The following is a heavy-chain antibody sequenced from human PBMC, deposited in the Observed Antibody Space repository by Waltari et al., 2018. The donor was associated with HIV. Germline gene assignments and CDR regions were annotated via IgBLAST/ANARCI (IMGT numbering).Heavy chain of an antibody. CDR2: VSSSSSYI. CDR3: ARELPGPQWLEIGMDV. J-gene: IGHJ6*02. CDR1: GFTFSSSS. D-gene: IGHD6-19*01. V-gene: IGHV3-21*01. Sequence: EVQLVESGGGLVKPGGSLRLSCAASGFTFSSSSMNWVRRAPGKGLEWVSSVSSSSSYIYYADSVKGRFTISRDNAKNSLYLQMNSLRAEDTAVYYCARELPGPQWLEIGMDVWGQGTTVTVSS.